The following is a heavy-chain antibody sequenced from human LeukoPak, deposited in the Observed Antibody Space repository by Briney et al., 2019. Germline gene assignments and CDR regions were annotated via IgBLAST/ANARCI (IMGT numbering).Heavy chain of an antibody. D-gene: IGHD2-2*01. CDR3: ARVRYCSSTSCTYFDY. CDR2: ISAYNGNT. J-gene: IGHJ4*02. CDR1: GYTFTSYG. Sequence: ASVKVSCKASGYTFTSYGISWGRQAPGQRLEWMGWISAYNGNTNYAQKLQGRVTMTTDTSTSTAYVELRSLRSDDTAVYYCARVRYCSSTSCTYFDYWGQGTLVTVSS. V-gene: IGHV1-18*01.